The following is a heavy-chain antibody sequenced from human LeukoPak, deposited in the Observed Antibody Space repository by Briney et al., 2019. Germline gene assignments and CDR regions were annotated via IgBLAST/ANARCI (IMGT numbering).Heavy chain of an antibody. CDR2: IKSDGSEE. V-gene: IGHV3-7*01. CDR3: ARGDLWLGH. J-gene: IGHJ4*02. Sequence: PGGSLRLSCAASGFTFRIYWMCWVRQAPGKGLEWVANIKSDGSEEYYGDSVKGRFTISRDNAKNSLYLQMNSLRVEDTAVYYCARGDLWLGHWGQGSLVTVSS. CDR1: GFTFRIYW. D-gene: IGHD3-10*01.